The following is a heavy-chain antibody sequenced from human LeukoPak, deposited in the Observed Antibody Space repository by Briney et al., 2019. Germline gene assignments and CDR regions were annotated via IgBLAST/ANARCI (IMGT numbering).Heavy chain of an antibody. CDR2: ISYDGSNK. D-gene: IGHD4-11*01. CDR3: AKGGDSMTTGPLGY. J-gene: IGHJ4*02. CDR1: GFTFSNYG. Sequence: PGGSLRLSCAASGFTFSNYGMHWVRQAPGKGLEWVAVISYDGSNKYYADSVKGRFTISRDNSKNTLYLQMNSLRAEDTAVYYCAKGGDSMTTGPLGYWGQGTLVTVSS. V-gene: IGHV3-30*18.